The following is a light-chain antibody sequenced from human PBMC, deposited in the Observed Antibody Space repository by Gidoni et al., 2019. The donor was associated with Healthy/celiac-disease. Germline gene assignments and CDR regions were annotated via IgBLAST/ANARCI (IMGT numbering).Light chain of an antibody. Sequence: IQLNQTPSSLSASVGDRVTITCRASQGISSDLAWYQQKPGKAPKLLIYAASTLQSGVPSRFSGSGSGTDFTLTISSLQPEDFATYYCQQLNSYPYTFXQXTKLEIK. CDR1: QGISSD. V-gene: IGKV1-9*01. CDR3: QQLNSYPYT. J-gene: IGKJ2*01. CDR2: AAS.